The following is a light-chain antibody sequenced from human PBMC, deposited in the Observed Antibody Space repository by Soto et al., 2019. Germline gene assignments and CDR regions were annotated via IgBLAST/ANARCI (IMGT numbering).Light chain of an antibody. V-gene: IGKV1-39*01. J-gene: IGKJ1*01. CDR2: TTS. CDR1: QSISTY. CDR3: QQSYSRPRT. Sequence: DIQMTQSPSSLSASVGDRVTITCRSSQSISTYLNWYQQKPGKAPNLLIYTTSNLESGVPSRFSGSGSGTDFTLTINSLQPEDFATYFCQQSYSRPRTCGQGTKV.